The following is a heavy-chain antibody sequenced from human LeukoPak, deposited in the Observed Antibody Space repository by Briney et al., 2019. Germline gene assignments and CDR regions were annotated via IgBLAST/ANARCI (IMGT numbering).Heavy chain of an antibody. D-gene: IGHD2-2*01. CDR1: GFTFSSNW. Sequence: GGSLRLSCAASGFTFSSNWMHWVRQAPGKGLVWVSQINSDGSSTNYADSVKGRFTISRDNAKNTLYLQMNSLRAEDTAVYYCARTEYCSPTSCKYASFWGQGTMVTVSS. J-gene: IGHJ3*01. CDR2: INSDGSST. V-gene: IGHV3-74*01. CDR3: ARTEYCSPTSCKYASF.